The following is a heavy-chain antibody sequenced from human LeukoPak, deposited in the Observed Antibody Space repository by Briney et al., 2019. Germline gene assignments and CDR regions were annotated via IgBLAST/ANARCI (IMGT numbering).Heavy chain of an antibody. J-gene: IGHJ4*02. V-gene: IGHV1-18*01. CDR3: AREAYGTYFDY. D-gene: IGHD4-17*01. CDR2: ISAYNGNT. CDR1: GYTFTSYG. Sequence: ASVKVSCKASGYTFTSYGISWVRQAPGQGREWMGWISAYNGNTNYAQKLQGRGSMTTDTDTSKAYMELRSLRSDDTAVYYCAREAYGTYFDYWGQGTLVTVSS.